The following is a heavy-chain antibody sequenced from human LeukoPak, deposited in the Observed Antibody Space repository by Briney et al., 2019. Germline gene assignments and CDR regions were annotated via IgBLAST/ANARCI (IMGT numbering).Heavy chain of an antibody. Sequence: PGGSLRLSCAASGFSVSNNYVSWVRQAPGKGLEWVSVLYSGGTTYYADSVKGRFTISRDNSKNTLYLQMNSLRAEDTAVYYCAGRYDSGGYPLHWGQGTLVTVSS. J-gene: IGHJ4*02. CDR2: LYSGGTT. CDR1: GFSVSNNY. V-gene: IGHV3-53*01. D-gene: IGHD3-22*01. CDR3: AGRYDSGGYPLH.